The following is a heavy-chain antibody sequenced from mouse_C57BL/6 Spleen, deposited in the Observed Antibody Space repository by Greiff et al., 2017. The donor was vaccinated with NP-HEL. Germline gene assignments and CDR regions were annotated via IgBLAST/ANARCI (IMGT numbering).Heavy chain of an antibody. D-gene: IGHD2-3*01. V-gene: IGHV1-59*01. CDR3: ARSDDGYYNFDY. Sequence: VQLQQPGAELVRPGTSVKLSCKASGYTFTSYWMHWVKQRPGQGLEWIGVIDPSDSYTNYNQKFKGKATLTVDTSSSTAYMQLSSLTSEDSAVYYCARSDDGYYNFDYWGQGTTLTVSS. CDR1: GYTFTSYW. J-gene: IGHJ2*01. CDR2: IDPSDSYT.